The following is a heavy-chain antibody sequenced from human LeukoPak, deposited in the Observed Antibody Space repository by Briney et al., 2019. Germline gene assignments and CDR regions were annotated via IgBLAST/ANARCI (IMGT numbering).Heavy chain of an antibody. J-gene: IGHJ4*02. CDR2: IYTSGST. Sequence: SETLSLTCTVSGGSISSYYWSWIRQPPGKGLEWIGYIYTSGSTNYNPSLKSRVTISVDTSKNQFSLKLSSVTAADTAVYYRARLKDPTLPFDYWGQGTLVTVSS. CDR3: ARLKDPTLPFDY. V-gene: IGHV4-4*09. D-gene: IGHD2/OR15-2a*01. CDR1: GGSISSYY.